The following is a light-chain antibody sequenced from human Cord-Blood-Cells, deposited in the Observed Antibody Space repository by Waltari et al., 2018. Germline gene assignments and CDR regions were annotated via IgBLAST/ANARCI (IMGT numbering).Light chain of an antibody. Sequence: DIVMTQSPDCLAVSLGGRATINRQSSQSVLYSSNNKNYLAWYQQKPGQPPKLLIYWASTRESGVPDRFSGSGSGTDFTLTISSLQAEDVAVYYCQQYYSTPYTFGQGTKLEIK. CDR2: WAS. J-gene: IGKJ2*01. CDR3: QQYYSTPYT. CDR1: QSVLYSSNNKNY. V-gene: IGKV4-1*01.